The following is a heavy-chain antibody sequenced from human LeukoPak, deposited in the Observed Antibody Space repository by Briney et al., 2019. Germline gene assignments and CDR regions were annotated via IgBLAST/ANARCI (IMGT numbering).Heavy chain of an antibody. CDR1: GFTFSTYA. Sequence: GGSLRLSCAASGFTFSTYAMHWVRQTPGKGLEWVALVSCDGSNKYYADSVKGRFTISRDNAKNSLYLQMDSLRAEDTAVYYCARDPYSGNYYAYYYYYMDVWGKGTTVTVSS. CDR2: VSCDGSNK. J-gene: IGHJ6*03. V-gene: IGHV3-30*04. D-gene: IGHD1-26*01. CDR3: ARDPYSGNYYAYYYYYMDV.